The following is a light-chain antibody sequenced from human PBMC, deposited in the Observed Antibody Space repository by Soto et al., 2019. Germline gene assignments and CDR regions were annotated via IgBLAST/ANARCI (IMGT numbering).Light chain of an antibody. J-gene: IGKJ5*01. CDR3: QQYGSSPPRIT. V-gene: IGKV3-20*01. Sequence: EVVFTHSPGTLSLSPGARATLSCRASQSVSSSYLAWYQQKPGQAPRLLIYGASSRATGIPDRFSGSGSGTDFTLTISRLEPEDFAVYYCQQYGSSPPRITFAQGTRLEI. CDR2: GAS. CDR1: QSVSSSY.